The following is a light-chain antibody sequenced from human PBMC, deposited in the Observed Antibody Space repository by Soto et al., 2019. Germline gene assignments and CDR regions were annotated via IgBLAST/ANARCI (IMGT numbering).Light chain of an antibody. V-gene: IGKV3-20*01. CDR1: QSVSGNY. CDR3: YQYDSSPWT. J-gene: IGKJ1*01. CDR2: DAS. Sequence: VMTQSPGTLFLSREEEAPLPCRVCQSVSGNYLAWYQQKPGQSPRLVIYDASSRATGIPDRFSGSGSGTDFTLTISRLEPEDFAVYFCYQYDSSPWTFGQGTKVDIK.